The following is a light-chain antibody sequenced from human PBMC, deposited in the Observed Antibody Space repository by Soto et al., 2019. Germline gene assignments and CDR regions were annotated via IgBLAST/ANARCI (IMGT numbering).Light chain of an antibody. J-gene: IGKJ1*01. CDR2: GAS. Sequence: EIVMTQSPATLSVSPGERATLSCRASQSLSSNLGWYQQKPGQAPRLLISGASTRATDIPARFSGNGSGTDFTLTISSRQSEDFAVYYCQQYNNWPRTFGQGTKVEVK. CDR1: QSLSSN. V-gene: IGKV3-15*01. CDR3: QQYNNWPRT.